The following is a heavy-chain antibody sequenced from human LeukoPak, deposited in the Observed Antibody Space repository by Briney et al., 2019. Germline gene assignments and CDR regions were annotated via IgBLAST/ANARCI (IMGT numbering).Heavy chain of an antibody. V-gene: IGHV3-15*01. D-gene: IGHD3-10*01. CDR1: GFTFTNVW. Sequence: GGSLRLPCAASGFTFTNVWMSWVRQAAGKGLEWVGRIKRKTHVVTTNYAAPVKGRFTISSHDSRKTLYMQMNSLNTEDTAVYYCTADVIIKVSWDYWGQGNLVTVST. CDR2: IKRKTHVVTT. J-gene: IGHJ4*02. CDR3: TADVIIKVSWDY.